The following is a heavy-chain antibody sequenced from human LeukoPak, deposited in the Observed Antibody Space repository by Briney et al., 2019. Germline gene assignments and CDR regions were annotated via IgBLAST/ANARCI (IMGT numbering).Heavy chain of an antibody. CDR1: GGSFSGYY. D-gene: IGHD5-12*01. V-gene: IGHV4-34*01. J-gene: IGHJ4*02. Sequence: SETLSLTCAVYGGSFSGYYWSWIRQPPGKGLEWIGEINHSGSTNYNPSLKSRVTISVDTSKNQFSLKLSSVTAADTAVYYCVRGRTAPDIVATAYHGSFDYWGQGTLVSVSS. CDR2: INHSGST. CDR3: VRGRTAPDIVATAYHGSFDY.